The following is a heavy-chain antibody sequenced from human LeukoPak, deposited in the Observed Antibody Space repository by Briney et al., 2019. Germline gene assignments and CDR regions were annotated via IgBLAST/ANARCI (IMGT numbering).Heavy chain of an antibody. V-gene: IGHV3-11*01. CDR3: ARVDTAMVFDY. CDR1: GFTFSDYY. Sequence: GGSLRLSCAASGFTFSDYYMSWIRQAPGMGLEWVSYISSSGSTIYYADSVKGRFTISRDNAKNSLYLQMNSLRAEDTAVYYCARVDTAMVFDYWGQGTLVTVSS. D-gene: IGHD5-18*01. CDR2: ISSSGSTI. J-gene: IGHJ4*02.